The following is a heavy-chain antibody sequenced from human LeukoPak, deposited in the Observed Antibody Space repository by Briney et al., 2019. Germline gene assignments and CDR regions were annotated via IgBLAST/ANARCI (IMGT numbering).Heavy chain of an antibody. CDR3: ARGRIYDSSGYYYLYFDY. D-gene: IGHD3-22*01. Sequence: SQTLSLTCTVSGGAISSYYWSWIRQPPGKGLEWIGYIYYTGSTNYNPSLKSRVTISVDTSKNQFSLKLCSVTAADTAVYYCARGRIYDSSGYYYLYFDYWGQGTLVTVSS. CDR2: IYYTGST. J-gene: IGHJ4*02. V-gene: IGHV4-59*01. CDR1: GGAISSYY.